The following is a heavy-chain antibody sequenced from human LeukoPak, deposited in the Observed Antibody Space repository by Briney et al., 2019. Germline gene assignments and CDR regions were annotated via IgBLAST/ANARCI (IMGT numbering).Heavy chain of an antibody. CDR2: IHSSGST. CDR3: ARDRCEGYCTSFDS. Sequence: SETLSLTCTVSGGSISNYYWSWIRQPAGKGLEWIGRIHSSGSTNYNPSLKSRVTISVDKSKNQFSLRLSAVIAADTAVYFCARDRCEGYCTSFDSWGQGTLVTVSS. J-gene: IGHJ5*01. CDR1: GGSISNYY. D-gene: IGHD2-8*01. V-gene: IGHV4-4*07.